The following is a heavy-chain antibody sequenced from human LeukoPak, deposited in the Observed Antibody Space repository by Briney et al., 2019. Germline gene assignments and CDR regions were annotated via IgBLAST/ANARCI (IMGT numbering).Heavy chain of an antibody. D-gene: IGHD6-19*01. CDR3: AKDRGSIAVAGIDY. Sequence: GGSLRLSCAASGFTFSSYAMSWVRQAPGKGLEWVSAISGTVGSTYYGDSVKGRFTISRDNSKNTLYLQMNSLRAEDTAVYYCAKDRGSIAVAGIDYWGQGTLVTVSS. V-gene: IGHV3-23*01. CDR2: ISGTVGST. J-gene: IGHJ4*02. CDR1: GFTFSSYA.